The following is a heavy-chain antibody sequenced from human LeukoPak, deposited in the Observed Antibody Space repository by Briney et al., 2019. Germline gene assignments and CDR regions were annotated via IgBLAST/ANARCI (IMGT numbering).Heavy chain of an antibody. J-gene: IGHJ4*02. CDR3: ARGHYDVLAASYKWTPDY. Sequence: GGSLRLSCAASGVTFNTFNMNGVREAPGRGLEWVSSITSGGDYIYYADSVKGRFTTSRDNAKNSLSLQLNSLRVEDTAVYYCARGHYDVLAASYKWTPDYWGQGTLVTVSS. V-gene: IGHV3-21*01. CDR1: GVTFNTFN. D-gene: IGHD3-9*01. CDR2: ITSGGDYI.